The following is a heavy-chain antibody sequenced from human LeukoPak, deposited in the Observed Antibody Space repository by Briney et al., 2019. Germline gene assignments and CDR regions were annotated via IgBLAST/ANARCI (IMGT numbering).Heavy chain of an antibody. V-gene: IGHV3-7*01. CDR2: IKQDGSEK. CDR1: GFTFSSYG. D-gene: IGHD3-10*02. Sequence: GGSLRLSCAASGFTFSSYGMSWVRQAPRKGLEWVANIKQDGSEKYYVDSVKGRFTISRDNAKNSLYLQMNSLRAEDTAVYYCAELGITMIGGVWGKGTTVTISS. CDR3: AELGITMIGGV. J-gene: IGHJ6*04.